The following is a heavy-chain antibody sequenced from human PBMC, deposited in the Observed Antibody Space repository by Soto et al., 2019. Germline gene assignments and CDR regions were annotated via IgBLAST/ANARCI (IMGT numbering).Heavy chain of an antibody. CDR1: GFTFSGYW. D-gene: IGHD3-22*01. Sequence: SWAASGFTFSGYWVRCVGQAPGKGLEWVANIKQDGSNKYYADSVKGRFTISRDNSKNTLYLQMNSLRAEDTAVYYCAKDPYYYDSSGYPYGMAVWGQGTTVTVSS. CDR2: IKQDGSNK. J-gene: IGHJ6*02. CDR3: AKDPYYYDSSGYPYGMAV. V-gene: IGHV3-7*01.